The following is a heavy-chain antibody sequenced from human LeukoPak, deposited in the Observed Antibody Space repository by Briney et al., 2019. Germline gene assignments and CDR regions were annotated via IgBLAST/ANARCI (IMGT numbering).Heavy chain of an antibody. Sequence: VASVKVSCKASGYTFTGHYMHWVRQAPGQGLEWMGWINPNSGGTNYAQKFQGRVTMTRDTSISTAYMELSRLRSDDTAVYYCARIYSYGYWYDAFDIWGQGTMVTVSS. V-gene: IGHV1-2*02. D-gene: IGHD5-18*01. CDR3: ARIYSYGYWYDAFDI. CDR1: GYTFTGHY. J-gene: IGHJ3*02. CDR2: INPNSGGT.